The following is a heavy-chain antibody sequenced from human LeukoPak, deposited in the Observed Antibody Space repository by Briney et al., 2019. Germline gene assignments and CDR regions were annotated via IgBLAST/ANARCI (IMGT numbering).Heavy chain of an antibody. CDR3: AKLGGQELHNYYVAV. D-gene: IGHD3-16*01. V-gene: IGHV3-23*01. CDR1: GFTFGSYA. CDR2: IIDSGEST. Sequence: GGSLRLSCAASGFTFGSYAMSWVRQAPGKGLEWVSGIIDSGESTYYANFAKGRFTISRDNSNNTLYLQMNSLRAEDTAVYYCAKLGGQELHNYYVAVCGKGTTVAVSS. J-gene: IGHJ6*03.